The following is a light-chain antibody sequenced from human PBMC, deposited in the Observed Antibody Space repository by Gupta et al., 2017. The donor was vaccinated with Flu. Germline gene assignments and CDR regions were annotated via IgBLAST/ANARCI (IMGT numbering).Light chain of an antibody. Sequence: TPSPSSLSASVGDRVTITCRASQAINTYLSWYQQRPGKAPNLLISAASSLQRGVPSRFSGSGSGTDFSLTISSLKPEDVTTYYCQKSYSTRSTFGQGTKVDIK. CDR3: QKSYSTRST. J-gene: IGKJ1*01. CDR1: QAINTY. CDR2: AAS. V-gene: IGKV1-39*01.